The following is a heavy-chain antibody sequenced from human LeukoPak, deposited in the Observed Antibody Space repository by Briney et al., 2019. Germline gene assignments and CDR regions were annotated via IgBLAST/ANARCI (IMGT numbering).Heavy chain of an antibody. CDR1: GVSVSSGSYY. V-gene: IGHV4-61*01. J-gene: IGHJ3*02. Sequence: QPSETLSLTCTVSGVSVSSGSYYWSWIRQPPGKGLEWIGYIYYSGSTNYNPSLKSRVTISVDTSKNQFSLKLSSVTAADTAVYYCARRFSDRYYDILTGPTEGAFDIWGQGTMVTVSS. CDR3: ARRFSDRYYDILTGPTEGAFDI. D-gene: IGHD3-9*01. CDR2: IYYSGST.